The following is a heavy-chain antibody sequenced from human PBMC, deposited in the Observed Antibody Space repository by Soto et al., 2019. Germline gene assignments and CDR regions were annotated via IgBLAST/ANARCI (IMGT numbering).Heavy chain of an antibody. Sequence: SETLSLTCAVYGGSFSGYYWSWIRQPPGKGLEWIGEINHSGSTNYNPSLKSRVTISVDTSKNQFSLKLSSVTAADTAVYYCARKPRIITGTTRRPNWFDPWGQGTLVTVSS. CDR1: GGSFSGYY. V-gene: IGHV4-34*01. D-gene: IGHD1-7*01. J-gene: IGHJ5*02. CDR2: INHSGST. CDR3: ARKPRIITGTTRRPNWFDP.